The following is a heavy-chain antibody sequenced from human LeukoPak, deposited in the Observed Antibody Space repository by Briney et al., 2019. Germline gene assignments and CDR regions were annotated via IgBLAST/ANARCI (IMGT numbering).Heavy chain of an antibody. V-gene: IGHV4-39*07. Sequence: SETLSLTCTVSGGSISSSSYYWSWIRQPPGKGLEWIGEINHSGSTNYNPSLKSRVTISVDTSKNQFSLKLSSVTAADTAVYYCARRAARQIDYWGQGTLVTVSS. J-gene: IGHJ4*02. CDR3: ARRAARQIDY. CDR2: INHSGST. CDR1: GGSISSSSYY. D-gene: IGHD6-25*01.